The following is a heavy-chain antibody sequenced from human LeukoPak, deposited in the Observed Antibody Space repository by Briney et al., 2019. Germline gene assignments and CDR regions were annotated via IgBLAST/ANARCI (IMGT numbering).Heavy chain of an antibody. CDR1: GGSISSSSYY. J-gene: IGHJ4*02. D-gene: IGHD1-26*01. V-gene: IGHV4-39*07. CDR3: ARVGSGSYSHYFDY. CDR2: IYYSGST. Sequence: SETLSLTCTVSGGSISSSSYYWGWIRQPPGKGLEWFGSIYYSGSTYYNPSLKSRVTISVDTSKNQFSLKLSSVTAADTAVYYCARVGSGSYSHYFDYWGQGTLVTVSS.